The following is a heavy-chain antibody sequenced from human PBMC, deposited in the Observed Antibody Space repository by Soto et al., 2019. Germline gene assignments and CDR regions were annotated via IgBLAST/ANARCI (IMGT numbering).Heavy chain of an antibody. CDR2: IIPIFGTA. CDR3: AREGTDIVVVPAPPYGMDV. CDR1: GGTFSSYA. D-gene: IGHD2-2*01. J-gene: IGHJ6*02. Sequence: SVKVSCKASGGTFSSYAISWVRQAPGQGLEWMGGIIPIFGTANYAQKFQGRVTITADESTSTAYMELSSLRSEDTAVYYCAREGTDIVVVPAPPYGMDVWGHGTTLPLS. V-gene: IGHV1-69*13.